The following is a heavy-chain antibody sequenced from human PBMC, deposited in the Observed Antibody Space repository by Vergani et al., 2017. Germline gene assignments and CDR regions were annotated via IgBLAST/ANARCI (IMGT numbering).Heavy chain of an antibody. J-gene: IGHJ4*02. Sequence: EVQLLESGGGLVQPGGSLRLSCAASGFPFSSYAMSWVRQAPGKGLEWVSAISGSGGSTYYADSVKGRFTISRDKSKNTLYLQMNSLRAEDTAVYYCAKDSYGGKVYYFDYWGQGTLVTVSS. CDR1: GFPFSSYA. D-gene: IGHD4-23*01. V-gene: IGHV3-23*01. CDR3: AKDSYGGKVYYFDY. CDR2: ISGSGGST.